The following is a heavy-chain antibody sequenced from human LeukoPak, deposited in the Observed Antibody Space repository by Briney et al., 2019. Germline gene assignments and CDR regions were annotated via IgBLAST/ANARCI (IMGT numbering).Heavy chain of an antibody. D-gene: IGHD1-26*01. J-gene: IGHJ5*02. Sequence: GASVKVSCKASGYTFTSYDINWVRQATGQGLEWMGWMNPNSGNTGYAQKFQGRVTITRNTSISTAYMELSSLRSEDTAVYYCARIVGATRDSWLDPWGQGTLITVSS. CDR2: MNPNSGNT. CDR1: GYTFTSYD. V-gene: IGHV1-8*03. CDR3: ARIVGATRDSWLDP.